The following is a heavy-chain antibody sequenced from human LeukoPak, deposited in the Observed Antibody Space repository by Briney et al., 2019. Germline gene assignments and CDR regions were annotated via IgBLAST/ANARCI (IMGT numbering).Heavy chain of an antibody. CDR3: ARGRLPLKGFGDAFDI. CDR2: IFYSGST. D-gene: IGHD3-10*01. V-gene: IGHV4-39*07. Sequence: PSETLSLTCTVSGGSISSSSYYWGWIRQPPGKGLEWIGSIFYSGSTYYNPSLKSRVTISVDTSKNQFSLKLSSVTAADTAVYYCARGRLPLKGFGDAFDIWGQGTMVTVSS. CDR1: GGSISSSSYY. J-gene: IGHJ3*02.